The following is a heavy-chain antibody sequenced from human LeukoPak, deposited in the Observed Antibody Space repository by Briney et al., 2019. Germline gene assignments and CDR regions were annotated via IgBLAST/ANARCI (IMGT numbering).Heavy chain of an antibody. J-gene: IGHJ6*03. CDR2: ISTGGSAI. CDR1: GFTFSNSE. D-gene: IGHD1-26*01. V-gene: IGHV3-48*03. Sequence: GGSLRLSCAASGFTFSNSEMNWVRQAPGKGLEWVSYISTGGSAIYYADSVKGRFTISRDNAKNSLFLQMNSLRAEDTAVYYCKGGKVGATDYMDVWGKGTTVTVSS. CDR3: KGGKVGATDYMDV.